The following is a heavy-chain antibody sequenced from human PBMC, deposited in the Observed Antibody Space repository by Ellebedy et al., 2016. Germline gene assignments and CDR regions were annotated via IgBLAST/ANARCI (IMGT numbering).Heavy chain of an antibody. J-gene: IGHJ4*02. CDR1: GGSFSGYY. V-gene: IGHV4-34*01. CDR2: INHSGST. D-gene: IGHD6-13*01. CDR3: ARGLNAGYSSTIDY. Sequence: SETLSLXXAVYGGSFSGYYWSWIRQPPGKGLEWIGEINHSGSTNYNPSLKSRVTISVDTSKNQFSLKLSSVTAADTAVYYCARGLNAGYSSTIDYWGQGTLVTVSS.